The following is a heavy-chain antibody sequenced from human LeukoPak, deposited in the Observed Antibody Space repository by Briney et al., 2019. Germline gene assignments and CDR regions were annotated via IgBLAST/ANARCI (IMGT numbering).Heavy chain of an antibody. CDR3: TTRGTTVTTRFDY. CDR1: GFTFNIAW. Sequence: PGGSLRLSCAVSGFTFNIAWMSWVRQAPGKGLGWVGRIKSKTDGGTTDYAAPVKGRFTISRDDSKNTLYLQMNSLKTEDTAVYYCTTRGTTVTTRFDYWGQGTLVTVSS. D-gene: IGHD4-17*01. J-gene: IGHJ4*02. CDR2: IKSKTDGGTT. V-gene: IGHV3-15*01.